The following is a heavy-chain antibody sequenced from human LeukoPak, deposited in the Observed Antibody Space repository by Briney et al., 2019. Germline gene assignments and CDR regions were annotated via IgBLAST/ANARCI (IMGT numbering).Heavy chain of an antibody. Sequence: ASVKVSCKSSGYTFRNYGIIWVRQAPGQGLEWMGCISAYNGNTKYAQKLQGRVTMTTDTSTSTAYMELRSLRSDDTAVYYCARDTEWELNPDYFDYWGQGTLVTVSS. D-gene: IGHD1-26*01. CDR1: GYTFRNYG. CDR3: ARDTEWELNPDYFDY. J-gene: IGHJ4*02. CDR2: ISAYNGNT. V-gene: IGHV1-18*01.